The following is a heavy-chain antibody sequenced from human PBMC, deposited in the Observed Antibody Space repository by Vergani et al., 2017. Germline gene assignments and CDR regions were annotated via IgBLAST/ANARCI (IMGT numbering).Heavy chain of an antibody. CDR3: TTQTEKITIFGVVNNYYMDV. J-gene: IGHJ6*03. CDR2: IKSKTDGGTT. CDR1: GFTFSNAW. V-gene: IGHV3-15*01. D-gene: IGHD3-3*01. Sequence: EVQLVESGGGLVKPGGSLRLSCAASGFTFSNAWMSWVRQAPGKGLEWVGRIKSKTDGGTTDYAAPVKGRFTISRDDSKNTLYLQMNSLKTEDTAVYYCTTQTEKITIFGVVNNYYMDVWGKGTTVTVSS.